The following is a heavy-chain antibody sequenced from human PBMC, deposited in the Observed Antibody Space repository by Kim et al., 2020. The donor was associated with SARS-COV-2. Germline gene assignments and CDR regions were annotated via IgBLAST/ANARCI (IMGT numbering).Heavy chain of an antibody. CDR2: IRSKAYGGTT. Sequence: GGSLRLSCTASGFTFGDYAMSWFRQAPGKGLEWVGFIRSKAYGGTTEYAAPVKGRFTISRDDSKSIAYLQMNSLKTEDTAVYYWTRCILEWFMSYSSSWPPPAYWGQGTLVTVSS. J-gene: IGHJ4*02. CDR3: TRCILEWFMSYSSSWPPPAY. D-gene: IGHD6-13*01. CDR1: GFTFGDYA. V-gene: IGHV3-49*03.